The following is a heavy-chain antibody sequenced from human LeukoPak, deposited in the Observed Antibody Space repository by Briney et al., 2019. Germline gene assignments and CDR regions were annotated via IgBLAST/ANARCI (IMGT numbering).Heavy chain of an antibody. J-gene: IGHJ4*02. Sequence: PGGSLRLSCAASGFTFSTYAMNWVRQAPGNGLEWISYSSSGSSTIYYADSVKGRFTTSRDNAKNSLYLQMHSLRAEDTAVYYCARGEQDMATMSIDYWGQGALVTVSS. CDR1: GFTFSTYA. CDR2: SSSGSSTI. D-gene: IGHD5-24*01. CDR3: ARGEQDMATMSIDY. V-gene: IGHV3-48*04.